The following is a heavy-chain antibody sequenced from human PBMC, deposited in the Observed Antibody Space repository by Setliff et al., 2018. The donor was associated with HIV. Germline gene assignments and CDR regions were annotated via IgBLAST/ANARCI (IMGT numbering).Heavy chain of an antibody. V-gene: IGHV4-34*12. J-gene: IGHJ5*02. CDR3: ARPARENWFDP. D-gene: IGHD1-26*01. Sequence: SETLSLTCAVYGGSFSGYYWSWIRQPPGKGLEWIGSIFHSGSTYYNPSLKSRVTISVDTSKNQFSLKLSSVTAADTAVYYCARPARENWFDPWGQGTLVTVSS. CDR2: IFHSGST. CDR1: GGSFSGYY.